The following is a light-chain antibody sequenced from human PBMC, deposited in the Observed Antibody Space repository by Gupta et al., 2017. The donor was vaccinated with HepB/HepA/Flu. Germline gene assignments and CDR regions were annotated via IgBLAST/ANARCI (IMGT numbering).Light chain of an antibody. Sequence: SVLTQPSLVSGAPGQRVTIACTGSSSNIGAGYVVHWYQQLPGTAPKLLIYGNSNRPSGVPDRFSGSKSGTSASLAITGLQAEDEADYYCQSYDSSLSGYVFGTGTKVTVL. CDR3: QSYDSSLSGYV. CDR1: SSNIGAGYV. V-gene: IGLV1-40*01. J-gene: IGLJ1*01. CDR2: GNS.